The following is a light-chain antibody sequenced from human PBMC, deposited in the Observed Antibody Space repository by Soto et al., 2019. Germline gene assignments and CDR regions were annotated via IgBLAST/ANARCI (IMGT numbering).Light chain of an antibody. J-gene: IGKJ1*01. CDR1: QSISHL. V-gene: IGKV1-5*01. Sequence: DIQMTQSPSTLSTSVGDRVTITCRASQSISHLLAWYQQRPGKAPKLLIYDASSLFSGVPSRFSGSGSGTEFTLTISSLQPDDFATYYCQQYNSNPPWTFGQGTQVEI. CDR3: QQYNSNPPWT. CDR2: DAS.